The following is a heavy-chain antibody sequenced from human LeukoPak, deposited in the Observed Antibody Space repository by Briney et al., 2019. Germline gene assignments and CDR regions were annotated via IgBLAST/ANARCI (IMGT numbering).Heavy chain of an antibody. V-gene: IGHV3-43*02. J-gene: IGHJ4*02. CDR3: AKDSIRWSLASGFDY. Sequence: SLSPSCPLPGFILANYAMRWVRHAPGNGLEWVSLISGDGGSTYYADSVKGRFTISRDNSKNSLYLQMNSLRTEDTALYYCAKDSIRWSLASGFDYWGQGTLVTVSS. D-gene: IGHD2-15*01. CDR1: GFILANYA. CDR2: ISGDGGST.